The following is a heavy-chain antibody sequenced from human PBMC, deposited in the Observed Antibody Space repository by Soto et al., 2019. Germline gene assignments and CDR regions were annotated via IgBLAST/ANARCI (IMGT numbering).Heavy chain of an antibody. CDR1: GVSISSGY. J-gene: IGHJ3*02. CDR2: ISHSGLR. D-gene: IGHD3-10*01. Sequence: SETLSLTCIVSGVSISSGYCTWIRQSPGKGLEWIGYISHSGLRHYRASLQSRLTMSVETSKNQFSLNLTSVTAADTAVYYCARVVRGVKAFDIWGQGTMVTVSS. CDR3: ARVVRGVKAFDI. V-gene: IGHV4-59*01.